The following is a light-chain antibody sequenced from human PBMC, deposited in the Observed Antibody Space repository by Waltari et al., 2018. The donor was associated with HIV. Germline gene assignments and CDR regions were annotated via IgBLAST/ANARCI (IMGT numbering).Light chain of an antibody. CDR1: SSNIGRNY. J-gene: IGLJ3*02. V-gene: IGLV1-47*01. CDR2: RNN. Sequence: QSVLTQPPSASGTPGQRVTISCSGSSSNIGRNYVYWYQQLPGTAPKLLIYRNNQRPSGVPDRFSGSKSGTSASLAISGLRSEDEADYYCAAWDDSLSGPNWVFGGGTKLTVL. CDR3: AAWDDSLSGPNWV.